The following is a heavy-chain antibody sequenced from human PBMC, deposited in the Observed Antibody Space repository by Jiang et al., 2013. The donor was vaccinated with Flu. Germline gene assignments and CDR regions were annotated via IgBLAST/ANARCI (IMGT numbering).Heavy chain of an antibody. D-gene: IGHD5-18*01. Sequence: GLVQPGRSLRLSCAASGFTFSSYGMHWVRQAPGKGLEWVAVISYDGSNKYYADSVKGRFTISRDNSKNTLYLQMNSLRAEDTAVYYCAGDGADTAMTFDYWGQGTLVTVSS. CDR1: GFTFSSYG. J-gene: IGHJ4*02. CDR2: ISYDGSNK. CDR3: AGDGADTAMTFDY. V-gene: IGHV3-30*03.